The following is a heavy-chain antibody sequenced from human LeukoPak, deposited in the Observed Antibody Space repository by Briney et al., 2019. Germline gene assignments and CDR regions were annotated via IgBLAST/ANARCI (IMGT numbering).Heavy chain of an antibody. CDR2: IIPIFGTA. J-gene: IGHJ4*02. V-gene: IGHV1-69*06. CDR3: ARDLPPTLYSYGPEFFDY. Sequence: GASVKVSCKASGGTFSSYAISWVRQAPGQGLEWMGGIIPIFGTANYAQKFQGRVTITADKSTSTAYMELSSLRSEDTAVYYCARDLPPTLYSYGPEFFDYWGQGTLVTVSS. D-gene: IGHD5-18*01. CDR1: GGTFSSYA.